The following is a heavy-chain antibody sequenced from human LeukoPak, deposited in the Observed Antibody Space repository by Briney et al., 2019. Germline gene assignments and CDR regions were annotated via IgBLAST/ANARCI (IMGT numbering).Heavy chain of an antibody. Sequence: SVKVSCYASGRIFSSYAVSWVRQAPGQGLECLSRIIPILGIANYAQKFQGRVTITADKSTSTAYMELSSLRSEDTAVYYCAENSVDSSSWSSPRFGGQGTLVTVSS. CDR1: GRIFSSYA. CDR3: AENSVDSSSWSSPRF. CDR2: IIPILGIA. J-gene: IGHJ4*02. D-gene: IGHD6-13*01. V-gene: IGHV1-69*04.